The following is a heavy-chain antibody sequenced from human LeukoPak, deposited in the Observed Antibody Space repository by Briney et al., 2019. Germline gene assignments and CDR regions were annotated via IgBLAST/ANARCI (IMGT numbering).Heavy chain of an antibody. J-gene: IGHJ4*02. CDR3: ASRLMCSGGSCYSGPDYFDY. Sequence: PGGSLRLSCAASGFTFSSYWMSWVRQAPGKGLEWVANIKQDGSEKYYVDSVKGRFTISRDNAKNSLYLQMNSLRAEDTAVYYCASRLMCSGGSCYSGPDYFDYWGQGTLVTVSS. D-gene: IGHD2-15*01. CDR1: GFTFSSYW. CDR2: IKQDGSEK. V-gene: IGHV3-7*01.